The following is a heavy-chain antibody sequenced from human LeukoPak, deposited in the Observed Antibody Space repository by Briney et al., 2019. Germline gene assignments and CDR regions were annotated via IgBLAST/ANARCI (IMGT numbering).Heavy chain of an antibody. CDR1: GFTFSSYA. CDR3: GGTGSSGDPVVDY. V-gene: IGHV3-23*01. Sequence: GDSLRLSCASSGFTFSSYAMSWVRQAPGKGLEWVSSISGSGGSTYYAESVQGRFTISRDNAKNSLYLQMNSLRAEDTAVYYCGGTGSSGDPVVDYWGQGTLVTVSS. D-gene: IGHD3-10*01. CDR2: ISGSGGST. J-gene: IGHJ4*02.